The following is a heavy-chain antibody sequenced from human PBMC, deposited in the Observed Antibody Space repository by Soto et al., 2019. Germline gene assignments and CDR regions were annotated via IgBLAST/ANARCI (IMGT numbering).Heavy chain of an antibody. V-gene: IGHV2-5*02. CDR1: GFSLSTSGVG. CDR2: IYWDDDK. CDR3: AHRRAFPELGES. Sequence: QITLKESGPTLVKPTQTLTLTCTFSGFSLSTSGVGVGWIRQPPGKALECLALIYWDDDKRYSPSLKSRLTITKDTSKNQVVLTMTNMDPVDTATYYCAHRRAFPELGESWGQGTLVTVSS. J-gene: IGHJ5*02. D-gene: IGHD1-7*01.